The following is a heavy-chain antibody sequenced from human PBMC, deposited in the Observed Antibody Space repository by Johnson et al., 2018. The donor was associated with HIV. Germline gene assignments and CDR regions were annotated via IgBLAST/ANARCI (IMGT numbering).Heavy chain of an antibody. CDR2: ISYDGSNK. D-gene: IGHD1-26*01. J-gene: IGHJ3*02. Sequence: QMQLVESGGGVVRPGRSLRLSCAASGFTFSNYPMHWVRQAPGKGLEWVAVISYDGSNKYYTDSVKGRFTISRDNSKNTLYLQMNSLNTDDTAFYYCTTDGRYWIVGATRDAFDIWGQGTMVTVSS. CDR1: GFTFSNYP. CDR3: TTDGRYWIVGATRDAFDI. V-gene: IGHV3-30*04.